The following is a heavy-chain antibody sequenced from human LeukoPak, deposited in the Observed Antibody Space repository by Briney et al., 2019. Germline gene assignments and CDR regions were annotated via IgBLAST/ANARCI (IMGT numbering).Heavy chain of an antibody. Sequence: AGGSLRLSCTVSGFTVSSNSWSWVRQAPGKGLEWVSFIYSGGNTHYSDSVKGRFTIPRDNSKNTLYLQMNSLRAEDTAIYYCARRAGEYSHPYDYWGQGTLVTVSS. CDR2: IYSGGNT. D-gene: IGHD2-15*01. V-gene: IGHV3-53*01. CDR1: GFTVSSNS. J-gene: IGHJ4*02. CDR3: ARRAGEYSHPYDY.